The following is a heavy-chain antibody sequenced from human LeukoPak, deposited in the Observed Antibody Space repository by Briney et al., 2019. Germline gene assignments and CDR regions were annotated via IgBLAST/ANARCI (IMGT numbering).Heavy chain of an antibody. Sequence: PSETLSLTCAVYGGSFSGYYWSWIRQPPGKGLEWIGEINHSGSTNYNPSLKSRVTISVDTSKNQFSLKLSSVTAADTAVYYCAIWEWELNSYFDYWGQGTLATVSS. CDR3: AIWEWELNSYFDY. J-gene: IGHJ4*02. V-gene: IGHV4-34*01. D-gene: IGHD1-26*01. CDR1: GGSFSGYY. CDR2: INHSGST.